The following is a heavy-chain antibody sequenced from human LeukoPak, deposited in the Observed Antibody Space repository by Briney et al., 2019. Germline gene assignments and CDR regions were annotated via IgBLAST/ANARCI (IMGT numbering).Heavy chain of an antibody. J-gene: IGHJ6*03. CDR2: IYHRGST. CDR1: GFTFSSYA. Sequence: PGGSLRLSCAASGFTFSSYAMSWVRQAPGKGLEWIGSIYHRGSTYYNPSLKSRVTISVDTSKNQFSLKLTSVTAADTAVYFCARLTTMTIGTYYYYMDVWGKGTTVIVSS. D-gene: IGHD3-22*01. V-gene: IGHV4-38-2*01. CDR3: ARLTTMTIGTYYYYMDV.